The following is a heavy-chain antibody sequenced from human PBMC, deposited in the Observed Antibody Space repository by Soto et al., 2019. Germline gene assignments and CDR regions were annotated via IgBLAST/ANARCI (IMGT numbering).Heavy chain of an antibody. Sequence: GGSLRLSCAASGFTFSSYAMSWVRQAPGKGLEWVSGISGSGGSTYYADSVKGRFTISRDNSKNTLYLQMNSLRAEDTVVYYCAKAGPYGSGSYPGVDYYMDVWGKGTTVTVSS. CDR3: AKAGPYGSGSYPGVDYYMDV. J-gene: IGHJ6*03. CDR1: GFTFSSYA. CDR2: ISGSGGST. V-gene: IGHV3-23*01. D-gene: IGHD3-10*01.